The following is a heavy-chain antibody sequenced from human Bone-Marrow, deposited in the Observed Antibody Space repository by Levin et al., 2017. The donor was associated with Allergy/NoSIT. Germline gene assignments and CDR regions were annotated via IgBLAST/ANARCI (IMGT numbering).Heavy chain of an antibody. J-gene: IGHJ4*02. D-gene: IGHD2-2*01. CDR3: ANLPAAHTRLDY. CDR2: ISYDGSNK. V-gene: IGHV3-30*18. Sequence: PGGSLRLSCAASGFTFSSYGMHWVRQAPGKGLEWVAVISYDGSNKYYADSVKGRFTISRDNSKNTLYLQMNSLRAEDTAVYYCANLPAAHTRLDYWGQGTLVTVSS. CDR1: GFTFSSYG.